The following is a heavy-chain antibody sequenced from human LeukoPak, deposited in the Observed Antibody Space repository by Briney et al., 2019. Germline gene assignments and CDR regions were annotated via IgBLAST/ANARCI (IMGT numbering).Heavy chain of an antibody. CDR2: MNPNSGNT. V-gene: IGHV1-8*01. J-gene: IGHJ6*02. CDR1: GYTFTSYD. Sequence: ASVKVSCKASGYTFTSYDINWVRQATGQGLEWMGWMNPNSGNTGYAQKFQGRVTMTRNTSISTAYMELSSLRSEDTAVYYCARQVHFDWLLNYYYYGMDVWGQGTTVTVSS. D-gene: IGHD3-9*01. CDR3: ARQVHFDWLLNYYYYGMDV.